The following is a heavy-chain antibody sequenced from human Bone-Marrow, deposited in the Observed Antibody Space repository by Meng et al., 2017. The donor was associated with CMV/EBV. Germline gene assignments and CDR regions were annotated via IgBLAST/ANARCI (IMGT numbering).Heavy chain of an antibody. CDR2: IIPIFGTA. CDR1: GGTFSSYA. CDR3: ASLAMVRGVRLLYYYSGMDV. D-gene: IGHD3-10*01. J-gene: IGHJ6*02. Sequence: SVKVSCKASGGTFSSYAISWVRQAPGQGLEWMGGIIPIFGTANYAQKLQGRVTITTDESTSTAYMELSSLRSEDTAVYYCASLAMVRGVRLLYYYSGMDVWGQGTTVTVSS. V-gene: IGHV1-69*05.